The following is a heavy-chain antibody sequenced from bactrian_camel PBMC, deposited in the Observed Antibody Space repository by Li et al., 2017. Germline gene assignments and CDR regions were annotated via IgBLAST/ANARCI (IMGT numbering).Heavy chain of an antibody. J-gene: IGHJ4*01. CDR1: GFRISAVS. CDR3: AARGPPLDSLCPSSISNNY. D-gene: IGHD7*01. Sequence: VQLVESGGGSVQAGGSLRLSCAASGFRISAVSMGWFRVAPGKEREGVAVIYNGGASTAYADSVKDRFTISHDNAKNTVDLQMNSLRPEDTGMYYCAARGPPLDSLCPSSISNNYWGQGTQVTVS. V-gene: IGHV3S31*01. CDR2: IYNGGAST.